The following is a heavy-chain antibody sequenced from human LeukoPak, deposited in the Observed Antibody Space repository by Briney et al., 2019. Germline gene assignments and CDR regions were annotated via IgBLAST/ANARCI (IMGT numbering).Heavy chain of an antibody. CDR2: INHSGST. CDR1: GVSFSGYY. CDR3: ARVGSGSYLWIWFDP. D-gene: IGHD1-26*01. J-gene: IGHJ5*02. V-gene: IGHV4-34*01. Sequence: SETLSLTCAVYGVSFSGYYWSWIRQPPGKGLEWIGEINHSGSTNYNPSLESRVTISVDTSKNQFSLKLSSVTAADTAVYYCARVGSGSYLWIWFDPWGQGTLVTVSS.